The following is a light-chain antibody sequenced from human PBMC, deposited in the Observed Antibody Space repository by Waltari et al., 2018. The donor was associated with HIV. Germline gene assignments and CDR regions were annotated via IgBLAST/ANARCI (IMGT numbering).Light chain of an antibody. CDR3: HHYNNWRET. Sequence: EILMTQSPATLSVSPGERATLSCRASQSVNSNLAWYHQKPGQTLRRLIYGTSTRATDIPARFSGSGSGTEFTLTISSLQSEDFAVYYCHHYNNWRETFGQGTKVEIK. J-gene: IGKJ1*01. CDR1: QSVNSN. V-gene: IGKV3D-15*01. CDR2: GTS.